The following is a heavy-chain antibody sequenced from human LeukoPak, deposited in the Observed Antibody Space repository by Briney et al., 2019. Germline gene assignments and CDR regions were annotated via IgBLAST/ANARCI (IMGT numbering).Heavy chain of an antibody. Sequence: SETLSLTCTVSGGSISSGSYYWSWIRQPAGKGLEWIGRIYTSGSTNYNPSLKSRVTISVDTSKNQFSLKLSSVTAADTAVYYCARDLRVVTLPHYYYYYMDVWGKGTTVTISS. D-gene: IGHD3-3*01. CDR2: IYTSGST. J-gene: IGHJ6*03. V-gene: IGHV4-61*02. CDR3: ARDLRVVTLPHYYYYYMDV. CDR1: GGSISSGSYY.